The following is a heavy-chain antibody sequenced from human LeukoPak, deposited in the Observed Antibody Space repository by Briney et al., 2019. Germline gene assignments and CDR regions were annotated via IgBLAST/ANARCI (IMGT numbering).Heavy chain of an antibody. CDR2: IYYSGST. V-gene: IGHV4-39*01. J-gene: IGHJ6*02. CDR1: GGSISSSSYY. D-gene: IGHD2-15*01. CDR3: ARGGYCSGGSCYVLRYYYYGMDV. Sequence: KPSETLSLTCTVSGGSISSSSYYWGWIRQPPGKGLEWIGSIYYSGSTYYNPSLKSRVTISVDTSKNQFSLKLSSVTAADTAVYYCARGGYCSGGSCYVLRYYYYGMDVWGQGTTVTVSS.